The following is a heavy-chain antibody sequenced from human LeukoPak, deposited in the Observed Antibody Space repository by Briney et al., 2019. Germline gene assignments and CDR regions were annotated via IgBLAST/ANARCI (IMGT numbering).Heavy chain of an antibody. CDR2: IYSGGST. CDR1: DFTVSSNY. V-gene: IGHV3-53*01. J-gene: IGHJ4*02. D-gene: IGHD6-13*01. CDR3: AGSLAAARFDY. Sequence: GGSLRLSCAASDFTVSSNYVSWVRQAPGKGLEWVSVIYSGGSTYYADPVKGRFTISRDNSKNTLYLQMNSLRAEDTAVYYCAGSLAAARFDYWGQGTLVTVSS.